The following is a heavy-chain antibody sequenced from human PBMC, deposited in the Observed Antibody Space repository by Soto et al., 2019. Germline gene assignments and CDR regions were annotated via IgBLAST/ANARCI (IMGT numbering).Heavy chain of an antibody. V-gene: IGHV3-48*03. CDR1: GFSFSTSE. J-gene: IGHJ4*02. Sequence: GGSLRLSCAASGFSFSTSEMNWVRQAPGKGLEWVPYISSSGSTIYYADSVKGRFTVSRDNAKNSLYLQMNSLSAEDTAVYFCAGDVGYDYVNWGQGTLVTVSS. D-gene: IGHD5-12*01. CDR3: AGDVGYDYVN. CDR2: ISSSGSTI.